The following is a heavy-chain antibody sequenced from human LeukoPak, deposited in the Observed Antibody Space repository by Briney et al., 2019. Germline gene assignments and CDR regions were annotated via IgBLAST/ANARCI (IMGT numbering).Heavy chain of an antibody. V-gene: IGHV1-8*01. Sequence: ASVKVSCKASGYTFSSYDINWVRQATGQGLEWMGWMTPNSGNTGFAQKFQGRVTMTRNTSISTAYMELTSPTSEDTAVYYCATITSTWYLGKDYWGQGTLVTVSS. D-gene: IGHD6-13*01. CDR1: GYTFSSYD. CDR2: MTPNSGNT. CDR3: ATITSTWYLGKDY. J-gene: IGHJ4*02.